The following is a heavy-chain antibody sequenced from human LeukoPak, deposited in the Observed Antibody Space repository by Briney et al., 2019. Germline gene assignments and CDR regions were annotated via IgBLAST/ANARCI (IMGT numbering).Heavy chain of an antibody. CDR1: GFTLSSYA. CDR3: AKDSPNSGYYSSEYFQH. V-gene: IGHV3-23*01. Sequence: PGGSLRLSCAASGFTLSSYAMSWVRQAPGKGLEWVSAISGSGGSTYYADSVKGRFTISRDNSKNTLYLQMNSLRAEDTAVYYCAKDSPNSGYYSSEYFQHWGQGTLVTVSS. D-gene: IGHD3-22*01. J-gene: IGHJ1*01. CDR2: ISGSGGST.